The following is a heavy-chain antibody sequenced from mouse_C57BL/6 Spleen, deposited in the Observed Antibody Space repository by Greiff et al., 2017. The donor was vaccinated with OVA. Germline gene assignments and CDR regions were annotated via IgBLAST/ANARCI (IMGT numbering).Heavy chain of an antibody. CDR3: ARHEAPFYYGSSHWYFDV. V-gene: IGHV1-62-2*01. CDR2: FYPGSGSI. J-gene: IGHJ1*03. CDR1: GYTFTEYT. Sequence: QVQLQQSGAELVKPGASVKLSCKASGYTFTEYTIHWVKQRSGQGLEWIGWFYPGSGSIKYNEKFKDKATLTADKSSSTVYMELSRLTSEDSAVYFCARHEAPFYYGSSHWYFDVWGTGTTVTVSS. D-gene: IGHD1-1*01.